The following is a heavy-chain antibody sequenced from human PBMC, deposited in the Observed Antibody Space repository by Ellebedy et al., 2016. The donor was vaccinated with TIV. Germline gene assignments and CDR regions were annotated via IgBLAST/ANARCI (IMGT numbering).Heavy chain of an antibody. Sequence: GESLKISCAASGFTLSRHWMSWVRQGPGKGLEWVANINQDGGEKNYVDSVKGRFTISRDNAKNSLYLQMNSLRVDDTAVYYCATSRARVYWGQGTLVTVSS. CDR1: GFTLSRHW. CDR3: ATSRARVY. J-gene: IGHJ4*02. V-gene: IGHV3-7*01. CDR2: INQDGGEK.